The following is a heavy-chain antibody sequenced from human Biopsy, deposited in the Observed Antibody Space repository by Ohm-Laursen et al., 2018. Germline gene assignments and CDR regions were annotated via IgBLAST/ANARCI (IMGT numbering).Heavy chain of an antibody. D-gene: IGHD3-10*01. CDR2: ISGYNGNT. Sequence: SVKVSCKASGYMFYSYGVSWVRLAPGQGPEWMGWISGYNGNTNYPQSLQGRVTLTTDASSSTAYMELRGLRSDDTAVCYCARDRHHAAGSYAGMDVWGQGTTVTVSS. CDR1: GYMFYSYG. V-gene: IGHV1-18*01. J-gene: IGHJ6*02. CDR3: ARDRHHAAGSYAGMDV.